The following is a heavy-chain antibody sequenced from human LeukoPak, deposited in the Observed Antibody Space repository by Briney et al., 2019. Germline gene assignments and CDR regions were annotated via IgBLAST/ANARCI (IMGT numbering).Heavy chain of an antibody. CDR3: ARDRGQTRRYSSGWYSSSGFDP. V-gene: IGHV4-59*01. CDR2: IFYSGST. J-gene: IGHJ5*02. CDR1: GFTFSSYA. D-gene: IGHD6-19*01. Sequence: PGGSLRLSCAASGFTFSSYAMSWVRQAPGKGLEWVGSIFYSGSTNYNPSLKSRATISVDTSKNQFSLKLSSVTAADTAVYYCARDRGQTRRYSSGWYSSSGFDPWGQGTLVTVSS.